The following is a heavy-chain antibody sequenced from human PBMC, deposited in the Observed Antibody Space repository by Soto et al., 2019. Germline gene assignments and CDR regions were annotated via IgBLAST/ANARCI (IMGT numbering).Heavy chain of an antibody. Sequence: EVQLVESGGGLVQPGGSLRLSCVASGFSFSNNCMHWVRHAPGKGPVWVSRISADGSDTHYADSVQGTVTISRDNAKNTLYLEMNTLSVEDAAVYYCARFDIAAPPPIWGEWTMVTVSP. J-gene: IGHJ3*02. CDR2: ISADGSDT. V-gene: IGHV3-74*01. CDR3: ARFDIAAPPPI. CDR1: GFSFSNNC. D-gene: IGHD6-25*01.